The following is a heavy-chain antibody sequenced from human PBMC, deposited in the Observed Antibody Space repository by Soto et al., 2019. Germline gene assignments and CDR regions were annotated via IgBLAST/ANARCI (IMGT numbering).Heavy chain of an antibody. Sequence: QPGGSLRLSCTASGFTFGDYAMSWVRQAPGKGLEWVGFIRSKAYGGTTEYAASVKGRFTISRDDSKSIAYLQMNSLKTEDTAVYYCTRLKTGTQNLEDYYYYGMDVWGQGTTVTVSS. CDR1: GFTFGDYA. J-gene: IGHJ6*02. D-gene: IGHD1-7*01. CDR2: IRSKAYGGTT. CDR3: TRLKTGTQNLEDYYYYGMDV. V-gene: IGHV3-49*04.